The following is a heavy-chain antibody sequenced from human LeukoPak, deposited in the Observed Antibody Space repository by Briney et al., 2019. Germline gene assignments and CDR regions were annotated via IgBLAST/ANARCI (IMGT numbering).Heavy chain of an antibody. V-gene: IGHV5-51*01. CDR3: ARPLLRYFDTHAFDI. J-gene: IGHJ3*02. CDR1: GYSFTSYW. CDR2: IYPGDSDT. D-gene: IGHD3-9*01. Sequence: GEPLQISCKGSGYSFTSYWIGWVRQMPGKGLEWMGIIYPGDSDTRYSPSFHGQVTMSVDKSINTAYLQWSSLKASDTAVYYCARPLLRYFDTHAFDIWGQGTMVTVSS.